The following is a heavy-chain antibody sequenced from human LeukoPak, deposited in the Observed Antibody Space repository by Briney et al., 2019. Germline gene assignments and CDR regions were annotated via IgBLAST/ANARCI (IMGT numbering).Heavy chain of an antibody. J-gene: IGHJ4*02. CDR3: ARGSGSHFHFDY. Sequence: PGGSLRLSCAASGFTFSSYGMHWVRQAPGKGLEWVAVIWYDGSNKYYADSVKGRFTISRDNSKNTLDLQMNSLRAEDTAVYYCARGSGSHFHFDYWGQGTLVTVSS. V-gene: IGHV3-33*01. D-gene: IGHD1-26*01. CDR1: GFTFSSYG. CDR2: IWYDGSNK.